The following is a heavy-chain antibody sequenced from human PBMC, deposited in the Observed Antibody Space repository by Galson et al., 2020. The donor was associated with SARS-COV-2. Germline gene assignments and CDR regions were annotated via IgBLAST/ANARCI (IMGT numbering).Heavy chain of an antibody. CDR2: IYYSGRT. J-gene: IGHJ4*02. D-gene: IGHD1-26*01. CDR1: GGPISSSSDH. CDR3: ARHLGGATKRLDY. Sequence: SETLSLTCTVSGGPISSSSDHWGWIRQPPGKGLEGNGRIYYSGRTHYNPSLKSRVTISVDTSKNQFSLKLSAVTAADTAVYYCARHLGGATKRLDYWGQGTLVPVSS. V-gene: IGHV4-39*01.